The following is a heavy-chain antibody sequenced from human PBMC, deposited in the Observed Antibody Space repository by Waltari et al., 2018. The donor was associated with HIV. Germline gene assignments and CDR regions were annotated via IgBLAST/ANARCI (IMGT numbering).Heavy chain of an antibody. CDR2: IIPIFGTA. V-gene: IGHV1-69*01. Sequence: QVKPVQSGAAVKKHGCAVKVSCKDCGGTFSSSAICWVRQAPGQGLEWMGGIIPIFGTANYAQKFQGRVTITADESTSTAYMELSSLRSEDTAVYYCAFQSVGGSGYYWGQGTLVTVSS. CDR3: AFQSVGGSGYY. J-gene: IGHJ4*02. D-gene: IGHD3-22*01. CDR1: GGTFSSSA.